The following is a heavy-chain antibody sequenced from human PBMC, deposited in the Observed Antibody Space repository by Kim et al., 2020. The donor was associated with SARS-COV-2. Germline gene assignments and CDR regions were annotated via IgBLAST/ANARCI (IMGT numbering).Heavy chain of an antibody. CDR3: ARDAPPGYYDFWSGYYSASYYYGMDV. J-gene: IGHJ6*02. CDR2: ISAYNGNT. Sequence: ASVKVSCKASGYTFTSYGISWVRQAPGQGLEWMGWISAYNGNTNYAQKLQGRVTMTTDTSTSTAYMELRSLRSDDTAVYYCARDAPPGYYDFWSGYYSASYYYGMDVWGQGTTVTVSS. CDR1: GYTFTSYG. D-gene: IGHD3-3*01. V-gene: IGHV1-18*01.